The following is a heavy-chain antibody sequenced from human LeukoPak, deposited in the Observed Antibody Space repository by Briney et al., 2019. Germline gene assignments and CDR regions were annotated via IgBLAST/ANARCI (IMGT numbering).Heavy chain of an antibody. J-gene: IGHJ3*02. V-gene: IGHV3-7*01. D-gene: IGHD1-14*01. Sequence: GGSLRLSCAASGFTFSSYWMSWVRQAPGRGLEWVANIKDDGNEKYYVDSVKGRFTISRDNAKNSLYLLMNSLTAEDTAVYYCARIRNRAFDIGGQGTMVTVSS. CDR2: IKDDGNEK. CDR3: ARIRNRAFDI. CDR1: GFTFSSYW.